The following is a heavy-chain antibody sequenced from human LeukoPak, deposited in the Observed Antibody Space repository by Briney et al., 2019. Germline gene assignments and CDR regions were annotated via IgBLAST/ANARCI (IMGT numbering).Heavy chain of an antibody. CDR2: ISYDGSNK. V-gene: IGHV3-30*03. J-gene: IGHJ6*02. CDR3: ARRAAAGLPYYYYYGMDV. CDR1: GFTFSSYG. D-gene: IGHD6-13*01. Sequence: GGSLRLSCAASGFTFSSYGMHWVRQAPGKGLEWVAVISYDGSNKYYADSVKGRFTISRDNSKDTLYLQMNSLRAEDTAVYYCARRAAAGLPYYYYYGMDVWGQGTTVTVSS.